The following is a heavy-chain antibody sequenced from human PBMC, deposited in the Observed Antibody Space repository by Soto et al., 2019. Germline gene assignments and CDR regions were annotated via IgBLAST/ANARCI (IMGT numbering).Heavy chain of an antibody. D-gene: IGHD6-19*01. CDR2: IWYDENNK. V-gene: IGHV3-33*01. CDR3: ARDKGGGAVVPDY. CDR1: GFTFNTYG. Sequence: QVQVVESGGGVVQPGRSLRLSCAASGFTFNTYGMHWVRQAPGKGLEWVAVIWYDENNKYYADSVKGRFTISRDNSKNTRHQQMSSLRGEDRGVYYCARDKGGGAVVPDYWGQGTQVTV. J-gene: IGHJ4*02.